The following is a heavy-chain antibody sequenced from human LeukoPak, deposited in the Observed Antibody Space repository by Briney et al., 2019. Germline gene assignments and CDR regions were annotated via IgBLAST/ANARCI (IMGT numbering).Heavy chain of an antibody. J-gene: IGHJ3*02. V-gene: IGHV3-53*04. CDR2: IYSGGST. CDR1: GFTVSSNC. Sequence: PGGSLRLSCAASGFTVSSNCMSWVRQAPGKGLEWVSIIYSGGSTYYADSVKGRFTISRHNSKNTLYLQMNSLRAEDTAVYYCAREVGGSAFDIWGQGTMVTVSS. D-gene: IGHD3-16*01. CDR3: AREVGGSAFDI.